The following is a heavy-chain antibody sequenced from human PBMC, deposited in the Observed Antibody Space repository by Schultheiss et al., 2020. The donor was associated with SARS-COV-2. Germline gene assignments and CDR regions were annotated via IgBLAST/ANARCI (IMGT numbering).Heavy chain of an antibody. CDR1: GFTFSSYA. V-gene: IGHV3-30*04. Sequence: GGSLRLSCAASGFTFSSYAMHWVRQAPGKGLEWVAVISYDGSNKYYADSVKGRFTISRDNSKNTLYLQMNSLRAEDTAVYYCARGRKRITIFGVVPPADTTIYGMDVWGQGTTVTVSS. CDR2: ISYDGSNK. D-gene: IGHD3-3*01. CDR3: ARGRKRITIFGVVPPADTTIYGMDV. J-gene: IGHJ6*02.